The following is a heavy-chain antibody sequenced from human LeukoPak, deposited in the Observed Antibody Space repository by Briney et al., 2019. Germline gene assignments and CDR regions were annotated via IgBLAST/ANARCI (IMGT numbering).Heavy chain of an antibody. Sequence: PGGSLRLPCEASGFSFSVYAMSWVRQAPGKGLEWVSGISGSGGRTYSADSVKGRFTISRDNSRKTLYLQMNSLRAEDTAVYYCARGGGNFDRSGYYEYYFDYWGQGTLVTVSS. V-gene: IGHV3-23*01. CDR2: ISGSGGRT. CDR3: ARGGGNFDRSGYYEYYFDY. J-gene: IGHJ4*02. D-gene: IGHD3-22*01. CDR1: GFSFSVYA.